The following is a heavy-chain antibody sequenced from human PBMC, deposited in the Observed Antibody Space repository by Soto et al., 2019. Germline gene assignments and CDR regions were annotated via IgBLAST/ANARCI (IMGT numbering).Heavy chain of an antibody. J-gene: IGHJ6*02. Sequence: GASVKVSCKASGYTFTSYGISWVRQAPGQGLEWMGWISAYNGNTNYAQKLQGRVTMTTDTSTSTAYMELRSLRSDDTAVYYCARDKYSSFYYYGMDVWGQGTTVTVSS. CDR3: ARDKYSSFYYYGMDV. CDR2: ISAYNGNT. D-gene: IGHD6-6*01. V-gene: IGHV1-18*01. CDR1: GYTFTSYG.